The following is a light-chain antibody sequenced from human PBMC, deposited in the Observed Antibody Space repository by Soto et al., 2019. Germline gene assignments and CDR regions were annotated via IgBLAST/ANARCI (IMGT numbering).Light chain of an antibody. CDR2: DDT. Sequence: QSVLTQPPSVSVAPGQMVSISCSGSTPNIGNNYVSWYQQFPGTAPKLLIYDDTQRPSGIPDRFSGSKSGTSASLGITGLQTGDEADYYCGTWDTSLSAWVFGGGTQLTVL. V-gene: IGLV1-51*01. J-gene: IGLJ3*02. CDR3: GTWDTSLSAWV. CDR1: TPNIGNNY.